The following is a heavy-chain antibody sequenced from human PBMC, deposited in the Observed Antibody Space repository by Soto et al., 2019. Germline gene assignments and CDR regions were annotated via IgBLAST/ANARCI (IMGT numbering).Heavy chain of an antibody. V-gene: IGHV1-3*01. CDR3: ARDSPPSDY. CDR1: GYTFTIYA. J-gene: IGHJ4*02. CDR2: INAGNGNR. Sequence: ASVKVSCKASGYTFTIYAMHWVLQAPGQRLEWMGWINAGNGNRKYSQKFQGRVTITRDTSASTAYMELSSLRSEDTAVYYCARDSPPSDYWGQGTLVTVSS.